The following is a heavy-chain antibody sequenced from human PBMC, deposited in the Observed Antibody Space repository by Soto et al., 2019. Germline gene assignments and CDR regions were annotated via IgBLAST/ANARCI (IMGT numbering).Heavy chain of an antibody. CDR3: AEGLNYGGPYFDY. CDR1: VFTCSSYG. V-gene: IGHV3-30*18. D-gene: IGHD4-17*01. CDR2: ISYDGTNK. Sequence: GSLRVACAASVFTCSSYGMHWVRQALGKGLEWVAIISYDGTNKYYADSVKGRFTISRDNSKNTLYLQMNSLRTEDTAVYYCAEGLNYGGPYFDYWGQGTLVTVSS. J-gene: IGHJ4*02.